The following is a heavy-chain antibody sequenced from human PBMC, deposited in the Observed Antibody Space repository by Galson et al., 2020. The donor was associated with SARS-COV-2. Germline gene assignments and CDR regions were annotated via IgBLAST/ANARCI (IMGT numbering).Heavy chain of an antibody. V-gene: IGHV6-1*01. CDR3: ARGGSGRGDVY. CDR2: TVYRSKWYN. D-gene: IGHD2-15*01. Sequence: SQTLSLTCAIPGDRVSRDSASWTWIRQSPARGLEWLGRTVYRSKWYNDYAVSVKSRITINPDTSKNQFSLQLNSVTPEDTAVYYCARGGSGRGDVYWGQGTLGTVSS. J-gene: IGHJ4*02. CDR1: GDRVSRDSAS.